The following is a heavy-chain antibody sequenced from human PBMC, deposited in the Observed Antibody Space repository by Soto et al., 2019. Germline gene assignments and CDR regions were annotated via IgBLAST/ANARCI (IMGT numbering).Heavy chain of an antibody. CDR2: ISGSGSIV. J-gene: IGHJ5*02. V-gene: IGHV3-11*01. D-gene: IGHD3-10*01. CDR1: GFIFSDYY. CDR3: ARDRGMYYYGSGSPSDL. Sequence: QVQLVESGGGLVKPGGSLRLSCEASGFIFSDYYMSWIRQAPGKGLEWVSYISGSGSIVYYADSMKGRFTISRDNAKNSVYLQMNSLTVDDTAVYYCARDRGMYYYGSGSPSDLWGQGVLVTVSS.